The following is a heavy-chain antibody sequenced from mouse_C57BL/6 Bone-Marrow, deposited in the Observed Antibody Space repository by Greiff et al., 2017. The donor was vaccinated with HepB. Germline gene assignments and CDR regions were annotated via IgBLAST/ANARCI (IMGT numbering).Heavy chain of an antibody. CDR3: VRDYVSWFAY. CDR2: IRSKSNNYAT. J-gene: IGHJ3*01. CDR1: GFSFNTYA. D-gene: IGHD2-4*01. V-gene: IGHV10-1*01. Sequence: DVKLVESGGGLVQPKGSLQLSCAASGFSFNTYAMNWVRQAPGKGVEWVARIRSKSNNYATYYADSVKDRFTISRDDSESMLYLQMNNLKTEDTAMYYCVRDYVSWFAYWGQGTLVTVSA.